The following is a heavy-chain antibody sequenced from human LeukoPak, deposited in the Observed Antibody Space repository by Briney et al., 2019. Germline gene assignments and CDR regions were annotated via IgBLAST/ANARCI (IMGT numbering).Heavy chain of an antibody. CDR1: GFTFSSYE. J-gene: IGHJ4*02. CDR3: ASSGYYSRSFDY. D-gene: IGHD3-22*01. V-gene: IGHV3-48*03. Sequence: GGSLRLSCAASGFTFSSYEMNWVRQAPGKGLEWASYISSSGSTIYYADSVKGRFTISRDNAKNSLYLQMNSLRAEDTAVYYCASSGYYSRSFDYWGQGTLVTVSS. CDR2: ISSSGSTI.